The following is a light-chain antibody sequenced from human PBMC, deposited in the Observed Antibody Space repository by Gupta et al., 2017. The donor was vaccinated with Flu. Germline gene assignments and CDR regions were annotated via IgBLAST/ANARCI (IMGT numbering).Light chain of an antibody. CDR3: QEWTAALKWV. V-gene: IGLV3-1*01. CDR2: QDT. Sequence: SYELTQPPSVSVSPGQTASITCSGDKLGDKYACWYQQKPGQSPILVRYQDTKRPSGIPERVSGSNSGNTETMTISGTQAMDEADYYCQEWTAALKWVFGGGTKLTVL. CDR1: KLGDKY. J-gene: IGLJ3*02.